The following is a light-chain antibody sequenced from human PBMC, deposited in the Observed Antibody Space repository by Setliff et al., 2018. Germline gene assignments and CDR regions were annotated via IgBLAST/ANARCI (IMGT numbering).Light chain of an antibody. CDR1: SRDVGSYDF. J-gene: IGLJ1*01. CDR2: DVT. Sequence: QSALAQPASVSGSPGQSITISCIGSSRDVGSYDFVSWYQQHPGKAPKLIIYDVTGRPSGVSDRFSGSKSGNTASLTISGLQAEDEATYYCISYLYSQTLYVFGTGTKVTVL. V-gene: IGLV2-14*03. CDR3: ISYLYSQTLYV.